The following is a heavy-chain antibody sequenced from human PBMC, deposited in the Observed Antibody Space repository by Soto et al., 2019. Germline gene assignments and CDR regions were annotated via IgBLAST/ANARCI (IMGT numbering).Heavy chain of an antibody. V-gene: IGHV3-48*01. CDR2: ISSHSSTL. CDR1: GFTFSSYS. CDR3: AKNGPKAARLVSYYYYGMDV. Sequence: LRLSCAASGFTFSSYSMNWVRQAPGKGLEWISYISSHSSTLYYADSVKGRFTISRDNAKNTLYLQMNSLRAEDTAVYYCAKNGPKAARLVSYYYYGMDVWGQGTTVTVSS. J-gene: IGHJ6*02. D-gene: IGHD6-6*01.